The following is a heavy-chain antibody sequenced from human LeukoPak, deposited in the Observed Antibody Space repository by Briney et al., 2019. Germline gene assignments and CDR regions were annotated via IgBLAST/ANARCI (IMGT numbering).Heavy chain of an antibody. Sequence: GGSLRLSCTPSGFTFSSHAMSWVRQAPGKGLEWVSSISSSSSYIYYADSVKGRFTISRDNAKNSLYLQMNSLRAEDTAVYYCARGGSGWYHDYWGQGTLVTVSS. CDR2: ISSSSSYI. CDR1: GFTFSSHA. D-gene: IGHD6-19*01. J-gene: IGHJ4*02. CDR3: ARGGSGWYHDY. V-gene: IGHV3-21*01.